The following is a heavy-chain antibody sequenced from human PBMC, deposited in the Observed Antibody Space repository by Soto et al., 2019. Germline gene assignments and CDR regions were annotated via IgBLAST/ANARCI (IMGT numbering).Heavy chain of an antibody. V-gene: IGHV4-31*03. CDR3: ASVPAGTAHFDY. CDR2: IYYSGST. CDR1: GGSISSGGYY. Sequence: PSETLSLTCTVSGGSISSGGYYWSWIRQHPGKGLEWIGYIYYSGSTYYNPSLKSRVTISVDTSKNQFSLKLSSVTAADTAVYYCASVPAGTAHFDYWGQGTLVTVSS. D-gene: IGHD2-21*02. J-gene: IGHJ4*02.